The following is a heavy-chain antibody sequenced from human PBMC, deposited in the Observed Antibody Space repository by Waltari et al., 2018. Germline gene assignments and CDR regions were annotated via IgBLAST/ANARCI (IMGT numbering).Heavy chain of an antibody. CDR1: GGSFSGYY. CDR3: ASSIFGVVRRDY. Sequence: QVQLQQWGAGLLKPSETLSLTCAVYGGSFSGYYSSCIRQPPGKGLEWIGEINHNGTTNYNPSPKCRVTISVDTSKNQFSLKLSSGTAADTAVYYCASSIFGVVRRDYWGQGTLVTVSS. J-gene: IGHJ4*02. CDR2: INHNGTT. V-gene: IGHV4-34*01. D-gene: IGHD3-3*01.